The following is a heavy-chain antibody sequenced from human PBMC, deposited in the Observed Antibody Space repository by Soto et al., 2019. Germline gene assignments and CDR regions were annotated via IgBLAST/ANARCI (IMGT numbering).Heavy chain of an antibody. D-gene: IGHD3-22*01. J-gene: IGHJ5*02. CDR1: GGSMISYY. CDR3: AHSLIGYYYDSSGSNWFDP. Sequence: SETLSLTCTVSGGSMISYYWSWIRQPPGRGLEWIGFIYYAGSTKYNPSLNSRVTITKDTSKNQVVLTMTNMDPVDTATYYCAHSLIGYYYDSSGSNWFDPWGQGTLVTVSS. V-gene: IGHV4-59*01. CDR2: IYYAGST.